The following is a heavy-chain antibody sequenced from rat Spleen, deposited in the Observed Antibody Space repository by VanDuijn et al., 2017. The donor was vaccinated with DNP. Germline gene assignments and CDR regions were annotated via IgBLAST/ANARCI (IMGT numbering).Heavy chain of an antibody. CDR3: AIQLAVFDY. CDR2: VANAGST. Sequence: EVLLQESGPGLVKPSQSLSLTCSVTGFSITNNFKWSWIRKFPGNKLEWMGYVANAGSTHYNPSLKSRISITTDTSKNQFFLQVNTVDTEDTATYYCAIQLAVFDYWDQGVMVTVSS. J-gene: IGHJ2*01. D-gene: IGHD5-1*01. V-gene: IGHV3-3*01. CDR1: GFSITNNFK.